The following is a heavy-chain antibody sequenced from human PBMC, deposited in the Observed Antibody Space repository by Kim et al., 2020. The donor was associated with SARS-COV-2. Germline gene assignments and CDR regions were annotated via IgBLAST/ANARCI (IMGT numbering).Heavy chain of an antibody. CDR1: GGSFSGYY. CDR2: INHSGST. CDR3: ARSGTSCFEWCFCGGKWFDP. V-gene: IGHV4-34*01. D-gene: IGHD2-2*01. J-gene: IGHJ5*02. Sequence: SETLSLTCAVYGGSFSGYYWSWIRQPPGKGLEWIGEINHSGSTNYNPSLKSRVTISVDTSKNQFSLKLSSVTAADTAVYYCARSGTSCFEWCFCGGKWFDPWGQGTLVTVSS.